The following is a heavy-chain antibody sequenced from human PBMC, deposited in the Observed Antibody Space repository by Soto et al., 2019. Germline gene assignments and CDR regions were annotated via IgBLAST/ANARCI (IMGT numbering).Heavy chain of an antibody. CDR1: GGSISSGGYY. CDR2: IYYSGST. J-gene: IGHJ5*02. CDR3: ARGGVAAAGTWSWFDP. D-gene: IGHD6-13*01. Sequence: SETLSLTCTVSGGSISSGGYYWSWIRQHPGKGLEWIGYIYYSGSTYYNPSLKSRVTISVDTSKNQFSLKLSSVTAADTAVYYCARGGVAAAGTWSWFDPWGQGTLVTVSS. V-gene: IGHV4-31*03.